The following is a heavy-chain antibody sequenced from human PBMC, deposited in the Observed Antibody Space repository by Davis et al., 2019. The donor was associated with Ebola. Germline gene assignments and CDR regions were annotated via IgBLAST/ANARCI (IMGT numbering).Heavy chain of an antibody. Sequence: AASVKVSCKASGYTFTSYGISWVRQAPGQGLEWMGWISAYNGNTNYAQKLQGRVTMTTDTSTSTAYMELRSLRSDDTAVYYCARGRTMINRDNWFDPWGQGTLVTVSS. V-gene: IGHV1-18*01. D-gene: IGHD3-22*01. CDR1: GYTFTSYG. CDR3: ARGRTMINRDNWFDP. J-gene: IGHJ5*02. CDR2: ISAYNGNT.